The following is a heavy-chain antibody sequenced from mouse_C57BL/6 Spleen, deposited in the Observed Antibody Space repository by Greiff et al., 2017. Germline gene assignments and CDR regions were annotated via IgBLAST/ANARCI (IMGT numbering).Heavy chain of an antibody. D-gene: IGHD1-1*01. CDR3: SRRSSYVYWYFDV. CDR1: GFTFSDYG. J-gene: IGHJ1*03. V-gene: IGHV5-17*01. Sequence: EVMLVESGGGLVKPGGSLKLSCAASGFTFSDYGMHWVRQAPEKGLEWVAYISSGSSTIYYADTVKGRFTISRDNAKNTLFLQMTSLRSEDTAMDYWSRRSSYVYWYFDVWGTGTTVTVSS. CDR2: ISSGSSTI.